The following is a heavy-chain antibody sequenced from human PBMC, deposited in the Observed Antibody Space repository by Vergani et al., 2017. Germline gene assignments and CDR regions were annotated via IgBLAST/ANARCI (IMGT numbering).Heavy chain of an antibody. CDR2: ISGSGGST. D-gene: IGHD5-12*01. V-gene: IGHV3-23*01. CDR3: AKANPRNSGYDYLYYYHAMDV. CDR1: GFTFNHYA. Sequence: EVQLLESGGDLVQPGGSLRLSCAASGFTFNHYAMNWVRQAPGKGLEWVSGISGSGGSTYYAGSVKGRFTISRDSSKNTLYLQMNILSAGGTAVYYCAKANPRNSGYDYLYYYHAMDVWGQGTTVTVSS. J-gene: IGHJ6*02.